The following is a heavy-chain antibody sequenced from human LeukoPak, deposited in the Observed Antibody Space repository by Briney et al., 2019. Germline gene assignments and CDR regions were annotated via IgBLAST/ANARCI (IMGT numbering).Heavy chain of an antibody. D-gene: IGHD1-26*01. J-gene: IGHJ6*03. Sequence: SVTVSCKASGCTVSSCAISWVRQAPGQGLEWMGGIIPIFGKANYAQKFQGRVPITADKSTSTAYMELSSLRSEDTAVYYCAREEAAPGNYYYYYMDVWGKGTTVTVSS. CDR2: IIPIFGKA. CDR1: GCTVSSCA. V-gene: IGHV1-69*06. CDR3: AREEAAPGNYYYYYMDV.